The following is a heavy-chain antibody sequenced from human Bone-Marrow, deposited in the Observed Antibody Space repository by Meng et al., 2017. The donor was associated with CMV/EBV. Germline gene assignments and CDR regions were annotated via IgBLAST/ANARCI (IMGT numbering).Heavy chain of an antibody. V-gene: IGHV1-18*04. Sequence: ASVKVSCKASGYRFTGYYIHWVRQAPGQGLEWMGWISAYNGNTNYAQKLQGRVTMTTDTSTSTAYMELRSLRSDDTAVYYCARGQYSSSPEGLGYWGQGTLVTVSS. CDR2: ISAYNGNT. D-gene: IGHD6-6*01. CDR3: ARGQYSSSPEGLGY. J-gene: IGHJ4*02. CDR1: GYRFTGYY.